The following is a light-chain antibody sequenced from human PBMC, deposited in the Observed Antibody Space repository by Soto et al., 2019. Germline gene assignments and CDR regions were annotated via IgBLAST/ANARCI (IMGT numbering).Light chain of an antibody. CDR3: QQRSNSFT. CDR2: GAS. J-gene: IGKJ5*01. Sequence: ESVLTQSPGTLSLSPGERATLSCRASQSVSSSYLAWYQQKPGQAPRLLIYGASSRATGIPDRFSGSGSGTDFTLTISRLEPDDFAVYYCQQRSNSFTFGQGTRL. V-gene: IGKV3D-20*02. CDR1: QSVSSSY.